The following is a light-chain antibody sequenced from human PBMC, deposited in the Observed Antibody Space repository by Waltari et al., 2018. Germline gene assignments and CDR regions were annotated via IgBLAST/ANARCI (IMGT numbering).Light chain of an antibody. CDR3: QQDTTYPPT. J-gene: IGKJ4*01. CDR2: AAS. CDR1: QGINTY. V-gene: IGKV1-16*01. Sequence: TGRASQGINTYFAWFQQKPGKAPKSLIYAASTLQSGVSSSISGSGSCTDFTLTISRLQPEDCATYYFQQDTTYPPTFGGGTRVEI.